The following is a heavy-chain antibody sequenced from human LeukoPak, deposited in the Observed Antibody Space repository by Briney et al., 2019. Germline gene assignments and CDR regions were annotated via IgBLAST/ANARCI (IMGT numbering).Heavy chain of an antibody. CDR3: ARGADYDFWSGYYKENGMDV. D-gene: IGHD3-3*01. CDR2: ISYDGSNK. J-gene: IGHJ6*02. CDR1: GFTFSSYA. Sequence: PGRSLRLSCAASGFTFSSYAMHWVRQAPGKGLEWVAVISYDGSNKYYADSVKGRFTISRDNSKNTLYLQMNSLRAEGTAVYHCARGADYDFWSGYYKENGMDVWGQGTTVTVSS. V-gene: IGHV3-30-3*01.